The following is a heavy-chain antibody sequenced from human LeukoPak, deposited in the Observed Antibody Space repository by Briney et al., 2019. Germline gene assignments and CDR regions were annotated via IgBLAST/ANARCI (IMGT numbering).Heavy chain of an antibody. CDR3: ARGTKTSQYSSSWYAAYYYYYMDV. D-gene: IGHD6-13*01. J-gene: IGHJ6*03. V-gene: IGHV4-34*01. CDR1: GGSFSGYY. CDR2: INHSGST. Sequence: SETLSLTCAVYGGSFSGYYWSWIRQPPGKGLEWIGEINHSGSTNYNPSLKSRVTISVDTSKNQFSLKLSPVTAADTAVYYCARGTKTSQYSSSWYAAYYYYYMDVWGKGTTVTVSS.